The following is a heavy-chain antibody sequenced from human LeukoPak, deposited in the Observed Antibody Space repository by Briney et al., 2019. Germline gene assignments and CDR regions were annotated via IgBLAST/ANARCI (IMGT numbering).Heavy chain of an antibody. J-gene: IGHJ4*02. D-gene: IGHD3-10*01. CDR3: ARVDYYGSGNYFDY. CDR2: IYYSGST. Sequence: SQTLSLTCTVSGGSISSGDYYWSWIRQHPGKGLEWIGYIYYSGSTYYNPSLESRVTISVDTSKNQFSLKLSSATAADTAVYYCARVDYYGSGNYFDYWGQGTLVTVSS. CDR1: GGSISSGDYY. V-gene: IGHV4-31*03.